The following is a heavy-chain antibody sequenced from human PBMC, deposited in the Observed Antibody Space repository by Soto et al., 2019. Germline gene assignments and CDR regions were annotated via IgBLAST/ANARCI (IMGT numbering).Heavy chain of an antibody. D-gene: IGHD6-19*01. Sequence: PSETLSLTCAVYGGSFSGYYWSWIRQPPGKGLAWIGHIFYSGSTYYNPSLKSRLTKSLDTSKNQFSLKLSSVTAADTAVYYCARVAVAGTRFDYWGQGTLVTVS. CDR3: ARVAVAGTRFDY. CDR1: GGSFSGYY. J-gene: IGHJ4*02. V-gene: IGHV4-34*12. CDR2: IFYSGST.